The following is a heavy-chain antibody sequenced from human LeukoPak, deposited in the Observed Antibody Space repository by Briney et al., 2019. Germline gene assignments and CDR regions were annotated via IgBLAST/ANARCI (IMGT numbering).Heavy chain of an antibody. CDR2: IYTDGRT. CDR3: ARGGNHHPVHDYYHQYMDV. Sequence: SETLSLTCTVSGGSMSDYYWSWIRQPAGEGLEWIGRIYTDGRTNYISFLKSRVTISLDTSKNQFSLRLSSVTAADTAVYYCARGGNHHPVHDYYHQYMDVWGKGTTVTVSS. V-gene: IGHV4-4*07. CDR1: GGSMSDYY. D-gene: IGHD3-16*01. J-gene: IGHJ6*03.